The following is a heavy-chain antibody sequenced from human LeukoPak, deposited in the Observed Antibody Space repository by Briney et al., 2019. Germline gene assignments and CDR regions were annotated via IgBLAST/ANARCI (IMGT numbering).Heavy chain of an antibody. D-gene: IGHD3-10*01. CDR1: GDSITNHY. J-gene: IGHJ4*02. CDR2: IYYNGII. Sequence: SETLSLTCIVSGDSITNHYWSLIRRPPGKGLEWIGYIYYNGIINYNPSLKSRVTISVDTSRNQFSMKLNSVTAADTAVYYCAGSGGLANTGAVFDYWGQGTLVTVSS. V-gene: IGHV4-59*11. CDR3: AGSGGLANTGAVFDY.